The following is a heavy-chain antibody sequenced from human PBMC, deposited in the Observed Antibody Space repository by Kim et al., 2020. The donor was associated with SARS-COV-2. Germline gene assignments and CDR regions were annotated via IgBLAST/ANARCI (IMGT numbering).Heavy chain of an antibody. CDR1: GFTFSSYA. CDR2: ISGSGGST. V-gene: IGHV3-23*01. D-gene: IGHD2-15*01. Sequence: GGSLRLSCAASGFTFSSYAMSWVRQAPGKGLEWVSAISGSGGSTYYADSVKGRFTISRDNSKNTLYLQMNSLRAEDTAVYYCAKGIGDVVVAAPFDYWGQGTLVTVSS. J-gene: IGHJ4*02. CDR3: AKGIGDVVVAAPFDY.